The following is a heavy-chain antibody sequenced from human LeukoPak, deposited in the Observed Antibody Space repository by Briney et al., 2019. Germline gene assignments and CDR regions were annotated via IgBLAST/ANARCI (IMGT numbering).Heavy chain of an antibody. Sequence: GGSLRLSCAASGFTFSSYWMSWVRQTPGRGLERVAHLNQDGSERYYVDSVKGRFTISRENAKNSVYLQMNSLRAEDTAVYYCAKCGSGSNFDYWGRGILVTVSS. J-gene: IGHJ4*02. V-gene: IGHV3-7*02. CDR1: GFTFSSYW. D-gene: IGHD3-10*01. CDR2: LNQDGSER. CDR3: AKCGSGSNFDY.